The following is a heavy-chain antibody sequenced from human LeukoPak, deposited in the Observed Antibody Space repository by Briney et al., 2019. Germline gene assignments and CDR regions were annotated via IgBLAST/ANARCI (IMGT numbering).Heavy chain of an antibody. CDR2: INPNSGGT. CDR3: ARALGTVTISWFDP. CDR1: GGTFSSYA. J-gene: IGHJ5*02. V-gene: IGHV1-2*02. Sequence: ASMKVSCKASGGTFSSYAISWVRQAPGQGLEWMGWINPNSGGTNYAQKFQGRVTMTRDTSISTAYMELSRLRSDDTAVYYCARALGTVTISWFDPWGQGTLVTVSS. D-gene: IGHD4-17*01.